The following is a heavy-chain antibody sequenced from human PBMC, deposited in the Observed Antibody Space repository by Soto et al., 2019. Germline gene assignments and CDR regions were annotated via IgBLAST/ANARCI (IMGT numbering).Heavy chain of an antibody. V-gene: IGHV3-11*01. CDR3: ATGGGYYDFWSGPTYYFDY. Sequence: GSLRLSCAASGFTFSDYYMSWIRQAPGKGLEWVSYISSSGSTIYYADSVKGRFTISRDNAKNSLYLQMNSLRAEDTAVYYCATGGGYYDFWSGPTYYFDYWGQGTLVTVSS. D-gene: IGHD3-3*01. J-gene: IGHJ4*02. CDR1: GFTFSDYY. CDR2: ISSSGSTI.